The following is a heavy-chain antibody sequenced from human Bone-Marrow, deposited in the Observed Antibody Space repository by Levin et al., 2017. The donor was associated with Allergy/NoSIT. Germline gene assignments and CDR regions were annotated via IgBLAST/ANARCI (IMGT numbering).Heavy chain of an antibody. D-gene: IGHD2-2*01. J-gene: IGHJ3*02. V-gene: IGHV3-53*01. CDR2: INSGGST. CDR1: GFTVRDNY. CDR3: ARDSSSWYRAFEI. Sequence: GESLKISCAASGFTVRDNYMNWVRQAPGKGLEWVSVINSGGSTNYADSVKGRFTISRDNYKNTVDLQMNSLRAEDTAVYYCARDSSSWYRAFEIWGRGTVVTVS.